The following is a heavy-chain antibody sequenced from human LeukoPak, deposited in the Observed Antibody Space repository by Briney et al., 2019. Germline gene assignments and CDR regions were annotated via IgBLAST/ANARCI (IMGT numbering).Heavy chain of an antibody. J-gene: IGHJ4*02. V-gene: IGHV3-23*01. CDR1: GFTFSTYA. CDR3: VKHSYRVDSFTDY. D-gene: IGHD5-12*01. CDR2: ISDSGGTT. Sequence: GGSLRLSCAASGFTFSTYAMSWVPQAPGKGLEWFSGISDSGGTTYYADSVKGRFTISRDNSKNTLYLQMNSLRAEDTAVYYCVKHSYRVDSFTDYWGQGTLVTVSS.